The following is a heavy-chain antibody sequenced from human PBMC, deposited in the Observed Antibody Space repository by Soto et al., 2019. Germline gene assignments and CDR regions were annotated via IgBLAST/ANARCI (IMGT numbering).Heavy chain of an antibody. CDR3: ARTHYYGSGTYPRFDP. J-gene: IGHJ5*02. CDR1: GFTFNDYA. V-gene: IGHV3-23*01. Sequence: EVQVLESGGGLVQPGGSLRLSCAASGFTFNDYAMSWVRQAPGKGLEWVSLISRTGDSTYFADSVKGRFTISRDNSKNTLYLQMNSLRAEDTAVYYCARTHYYGSGTYPRFDPWGQGTLVTVSS. D-gene: IGHD3-10*01. CDR2: ISRTGDST.